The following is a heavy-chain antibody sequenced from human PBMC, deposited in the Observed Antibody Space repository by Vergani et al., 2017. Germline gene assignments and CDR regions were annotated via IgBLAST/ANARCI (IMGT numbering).Heavy chain of an antibody. Sequence: QMQLVQSGAEVKKTGSSVKVSCKASGYTFTYRYLHWVRQAPGQALEWMGWITPFNGNTNYAQKFQDRVTITRDRSMSTAYMELSSLRSEDTAMYYCALAESSTGCINGVCITPEAGSCFDPWGQGTLVTVSS. V-gene: IGHV1-45*02. CDR1: GYTFTYRY. CDR3: ALAESSTGCINGVCITPEAGSCFDP. J-gene: IGHJ5*02. D-gene: IGHD2-2*01. CDR2: ITPFNGNT.